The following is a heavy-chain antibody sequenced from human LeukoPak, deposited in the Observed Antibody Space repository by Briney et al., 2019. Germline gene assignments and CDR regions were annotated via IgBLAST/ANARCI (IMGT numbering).Heavy chain of an antibody. Sequence: GGSLRLSCAASGFSFSNYGMHWVRQAPGKGLEWVAVIWFDGSNEYYADSVQGRFTISRDNSKNTLYLQMNSLRAEDTAVYSCARASGPFDYWGQGTLVTVSS. CDR2: IWFDGSNE. V-gene: IGHV3-33*01. CDR3: ARASGPFDY. CDR1: GFSFSNYG. D-gene: IGHD3-10*01. J-gene: IGHJ4*02.